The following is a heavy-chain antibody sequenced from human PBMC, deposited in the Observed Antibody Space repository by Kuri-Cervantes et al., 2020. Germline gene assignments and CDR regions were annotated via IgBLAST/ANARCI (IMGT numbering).Heavy chain of an antibody. CDR2: IYYSGST. J-gene: IGHJ5*02. Sequence: GSLRLSCTVSGGSISSSSYYWGWIRQPPGKGLEWIGSIYYSGSTYYNPSLKSRVTISVDTSKNQFSLKLSSVTAADTAVYYCARHLGYYGSGSGFFDPWGQGTLVTVSS. CDR1: GGSISSSSYY. CDR3: ARHLGYYGSGSGFFDP. D-gene: IGHD3-10*01. V-gene: IGHV4-39*01.